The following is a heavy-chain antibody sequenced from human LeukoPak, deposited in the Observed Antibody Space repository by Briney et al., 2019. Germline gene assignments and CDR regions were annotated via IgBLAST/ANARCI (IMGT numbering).Heavy chain of an antibody. D-gene: IGHD1-26*01. Sequence: QTGGSLRLSCAASGFTVSSNYMSWVRQAPGKGLEWVSVIYSGGSAYYADSVKGRFTISRDNSKNTLYLQMNSLRAEDTAVYYCAREDSGSYDYWGQGTLVTVSS. J-gene: IGHJ4*02. V-gene: IGHV3-53*01. CDR3: AREDSGSYDY. CDR2: IYSGGSA. CDR1: GFTVSSNY.